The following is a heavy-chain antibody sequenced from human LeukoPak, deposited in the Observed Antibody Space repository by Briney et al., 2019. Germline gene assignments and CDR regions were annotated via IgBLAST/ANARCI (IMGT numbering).Heavy chain of an antibody. Sequence: ASVKVSCKASGYTFTGYYMHWVRQAPGQGLEWMGRINPNSGGTNYAQKFQGRVTMTRDTSISTAYMELSRLRSGDTAVYYCASVFFAVGTLRGVHFDYWGQGTLVTVSS. CDR1: GYTFTGYY. CDR2: INPNSGGT. V-gene: IGHV1-2*06. D-gene: IGHD3-3*01. CDR3: ASVFFAVGTLRGVHFDY. J-gene: IGHJ4*02.